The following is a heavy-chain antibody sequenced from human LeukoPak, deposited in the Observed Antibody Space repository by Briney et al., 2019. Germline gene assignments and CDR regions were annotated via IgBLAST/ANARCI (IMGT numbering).Heavy chain of an antibody. CDR1: GGSISSGGYY. V-gene: IGHV4-31*03. CDR2: IYYSGST. CDR3: ARSYPYCSSTSCYGGYYYYGMDV. Sequence: SETLSLTCTVSGGSISSGGYYWSWIRQHPGKGLEWIGYIYYSGSTYYNPSLKSRVTISVDTSKNQFSLKLSSVTAADTAVYYCARSYPYCSSTSCYGGYYYYGMDVWGQGTTVTVSS. D-gene: IGHD2-2*01. J-gene: IGHJ6*02.